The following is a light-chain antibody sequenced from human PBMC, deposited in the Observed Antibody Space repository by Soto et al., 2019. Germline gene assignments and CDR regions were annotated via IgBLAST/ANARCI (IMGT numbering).Light chain of an antibody. CDR3: QQYNNWRGT. CDR1: QSVSSN. J-gene: IGKJ1*01. CDR2: GAS. V-gene: IGKV3-15*01. Sequence: EIVMTQSPATLSVSPGERATLSCRASQSVSSNLAWYQQKPGQAPRLLIYGASTRATGIPARFSGSGSGTEFTLTISSLQSEDFAFYYCQQYNNWRGTFGQGTKVDIK.